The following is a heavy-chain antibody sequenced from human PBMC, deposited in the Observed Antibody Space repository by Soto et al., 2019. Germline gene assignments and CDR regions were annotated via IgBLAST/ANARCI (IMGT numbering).Heavy chain of an antibody. Sequence: SETLSLTCTVSGGSISSYYWSWIRQPPGKGLEWIGYIYYSGSTNYNPSLKSRVTISVDTSKNQFSLKLSSVTAADTAGYYCARDKVQGAGPIPDLYYMAVVCKGTTV. CDR2: IYYSGST. CDR1: GGSISSYY. J-gene: IGHJ6*03. D-gene: IGHD2-21*01. CDR3: ARDKVQGAGPIPDLYYMAV. V-gene: IGHV4-59*01.